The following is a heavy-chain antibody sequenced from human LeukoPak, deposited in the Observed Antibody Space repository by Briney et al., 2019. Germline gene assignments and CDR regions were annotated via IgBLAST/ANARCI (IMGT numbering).Heavy chain of an antibody. CDR1: GFTLSSYW. V-gene: IGHV3-7*01. J-gene: IGHJ3*01. CDR2: IKEDGSEK. CDR3: ARDWLAGVPFDAFDL. D-gene: IGHD3-10*01. Sequence: GGSLRLSCAASGFTLSSYWMSWVRQAPGKGLEWVANIKEDGSEKYYVDSVKGRFTISRDNAKNSLYLHMNSLTADDTAMYYCARDWLAGVPFDAFDLWGQGTMVTVSS.